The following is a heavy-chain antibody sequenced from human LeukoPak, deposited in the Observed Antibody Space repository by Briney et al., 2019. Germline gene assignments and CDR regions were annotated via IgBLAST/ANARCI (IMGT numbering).Heavy chain of an antibody. CDR2: IKQDGSEK. V-gene: IGHV3-7*03. CDR3: ARVYGDPYYFDY. D-gene: IGHD4-17*01. J-gene: IGHJ4*02. Sequence: GGSLRLSCAAPGFTFSGYWMSWVRQAPGKGLEWVANIKQDGSEKYYVDSVKGRFTISRDNAKNSLYLQMNSLRAEDPALYYCARVYGDPYYFDYWGQGTLVTVSS. CDR1: GFTFSGYW.